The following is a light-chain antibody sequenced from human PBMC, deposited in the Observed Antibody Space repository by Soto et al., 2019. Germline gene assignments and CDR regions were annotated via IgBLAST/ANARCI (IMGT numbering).Light chain of an antibody. CDR1: QSVLYSTNNEHY. J-gene: IGKJ2*01. V-gene: IGKV4-1*01. CDR2: WAS. Sequence: DIVMTQSPDSLAMSLGERATINCKSSQSVLYSTNNEHYLAWYQHKPGQPPKLLIYWASTRQSGVPDRFSGSGSGINFPLTISSLQAEDVAVYYCQQYYSPPHTFGQGTKLEIK. CDR3: QQYYSPPHT.